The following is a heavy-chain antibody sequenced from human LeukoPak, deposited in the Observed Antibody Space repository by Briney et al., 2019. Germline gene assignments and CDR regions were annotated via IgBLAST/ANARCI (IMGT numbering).Heavy chain of an antibody. D-gene: IGHD2-2*01. Sequence: SETLSLTCTVSGGSISSSSYYWGWIRQPPGKGLEWIGSMYYSGNTYYNPSLKSRVTVSVDTSKNQFSLKLSSVTAADTAVYYCARTERCSTTCPLDSGGQGTLVTVSS. CDR1: GGSISSSSYY. CDR2: MYYSGNT. J-gene: IGHJ4*02. CDR3: ARTERCSTTCPLDS. V-gene: IGHV4-39*01.